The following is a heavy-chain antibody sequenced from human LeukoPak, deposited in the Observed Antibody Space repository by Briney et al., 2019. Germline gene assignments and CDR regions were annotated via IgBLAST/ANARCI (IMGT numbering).Heavy chain of an antibody. J-gene: IGHJ1*01. CDR1: GYTFTSYY. D-gene: IGHD6-13*01. V-gene: IGHV1-18*04. Sequence: GASVKVSCNASGYTFTSYYMHWVRQAPGQGLEWMGWISAYNGNTNYAQKLQGRVTMTTDTSTSTAYMELRSLRSDDTAVYYCARVSSWSFQHWGQGTLVTVSS. CDR2: ISAYNGNT. CDR3: ARVSSWSFQH.